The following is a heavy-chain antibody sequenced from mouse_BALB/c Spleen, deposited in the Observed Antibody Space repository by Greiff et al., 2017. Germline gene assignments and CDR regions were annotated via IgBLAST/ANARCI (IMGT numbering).Heavy chain of an antibody. CDR3: ARSYRAYYYAMDY. Sequence: EVMLVESGGGLVQPGGSRKLSCAASGFTFSSFGMHWVRQAPEKGLEWVAYISSGSSTIYYADTVKGRFTISRDNPKNTLFLQMTSLRSEDTAMYYCARSYRAYYYAMDYWGQGTSVTVSS. CDR2: ISSGSSTI. J-gene: IGHJ4*01. CDR1: GFTFSSFG. V-gene: IGHV5-17*02. D-gene: IGHD2-14*01.